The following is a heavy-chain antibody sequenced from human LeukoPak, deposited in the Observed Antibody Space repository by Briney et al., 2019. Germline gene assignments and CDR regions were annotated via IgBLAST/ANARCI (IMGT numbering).Heavy chain of an antibody. CDR2: INTNTGNP. V-gene: IGHV7-4-1*02. CDR3: ARDPYTSSSWYRGRANNWFDP. D-gene: IGHD6-13*01. Sequence: ASVKVSCKASGYTFTTYPMNWVRQAPVQGLEWMGWINTNTGNPTYAQGFTGRFVFSLDTSVSTAYLQISSLKADDTAVYYCARDPYTSSSWYRGRANNWFDPWGQGTLVTVSS. CDR1: GYTFTTYP. J-gene: IGHJ5*02.